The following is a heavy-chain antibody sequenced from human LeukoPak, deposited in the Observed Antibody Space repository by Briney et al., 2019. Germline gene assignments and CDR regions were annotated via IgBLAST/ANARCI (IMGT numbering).Heavy chain of an antibody. D-gene: IGHD2-21*02. CDR3: ARAPSLVVTASPWLGWFDP. CDR1: GGTFSSYA. V-gene: IGHV1-69*13. J-gene: IGHJ5*02. CDR2: IIPVFGTA. Sequence: SVKVSCKAAGGTFSSYAISWVRQAPGQGLEWMGGIIPVFGTAKYAQKFQGRVTITADELTRTAYMELSSLRSEDTAVYYCARAPSLVVTASPWLGWFDPWGQGTLVTVSS.